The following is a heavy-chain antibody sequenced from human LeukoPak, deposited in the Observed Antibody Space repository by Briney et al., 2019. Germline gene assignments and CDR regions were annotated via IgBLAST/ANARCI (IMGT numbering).Heavy chain of an antibody. V-gene: IGHV4-59*01. D-gene: IGHD3-10*01. CDR3: VRGPYGSSISNWFDP. CDR2: IYYNGDT. CDR1: GDSITGYS. Sequence: SETLSLTCSVSGDSITGYSWSWIRQTPGKGLEWIGYIYYNGDTHYNPSLNSRLSMSVDTPKKQFSLNLRSVTAADTAVYYCVRGPYGSSISNWFDPWGQGLLVTVSS. J-gene: IGHJ5*02.